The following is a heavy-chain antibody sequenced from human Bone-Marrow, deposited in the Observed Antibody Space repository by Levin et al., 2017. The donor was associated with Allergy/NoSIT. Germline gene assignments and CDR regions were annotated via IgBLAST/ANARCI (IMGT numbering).Heavy chain of an antibody. J-gene: IGHJ3*02. V-gene: IGHV3-21*01. CDR2: ISGDSYYV. CDR1: GFTFSIYT. D-gene: IGHD3-3*01. CDR3: ARTIVVVVENPTRPDFFDI. Sequence: PGGSLRLSCAASGFTFSIYTMNWPRQAPGRGLEWVSSISGDSYYVYSAASVKGRFTISRDNAKNSLYLQIDSLRADDTDVYYCARTIVVVVENPTRPDFFDIWGLGTMVTVSS.